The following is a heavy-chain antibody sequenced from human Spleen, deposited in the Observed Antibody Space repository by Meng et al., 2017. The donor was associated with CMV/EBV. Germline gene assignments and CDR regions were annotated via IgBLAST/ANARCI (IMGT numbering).Heavy chain of an antibody. D-gene: IGHD3-22*01. J-gene: IGHJ3*02. CDR3: ASLVVITTGGAFDI. CDR2: IRYDGSNK. V-gene: IGHV3-30*02. CDR1: GFTFSNYG. Sequence: GESLKISCGASGFTFSNYGVHWVRQVPGKGLEWVGFIRYDGSNKYYTDSVKGRFTISRDNSKNTLYLQMNSLRAEDTAVYYCASLVVITTGGAFDIWGQGTMVTVSS.